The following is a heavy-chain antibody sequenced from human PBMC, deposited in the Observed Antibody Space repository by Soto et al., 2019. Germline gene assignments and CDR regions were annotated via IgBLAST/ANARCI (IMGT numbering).Heavy chain of an antibody. Sequence: SETLSLTCTVSGGSISSGSNHWGWIRQPPGKGLEWIGNIYYSENTYYNPSLKSRVTISVDTSKNQFSLRLTSVTAADTAVYYCATHPTYGPLDHWGQGTLVTVSS. V-gene: IGHV4-39*01. CDR2: IYYSENT. J-gene: IGHJ4*02. CDR1: GGSISSGSNH. CDR3: ATHPTYGPLDH. D-gene: IGHD4-17*01.